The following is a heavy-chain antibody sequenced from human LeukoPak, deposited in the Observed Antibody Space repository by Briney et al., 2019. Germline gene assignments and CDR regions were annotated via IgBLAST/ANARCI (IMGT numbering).Heavy chain of an antibody. D-gene: IGHD3-10*01. CDR1: GGSFSGYY. CDR2: INHSGST. Sequence: SETLSLTCAAYGGSFSGYYWSWIRQPPGKGLEWIGEINHSGSTNYNPSLKSRVTISVDTSKNQFSLKLSSVTAADTAVYYCARLSSLYGSGSYYIYYFDYWGQGTLVTVSS. J-gene: IGHJ4*02. V-gene: IGHV4-34*01. CDR3: ARLSSLYGSGSYYIYYFDY.